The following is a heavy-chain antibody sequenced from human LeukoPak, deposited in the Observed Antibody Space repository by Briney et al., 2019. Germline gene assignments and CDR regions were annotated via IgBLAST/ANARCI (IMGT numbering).Heavy chain of an antibody. Sequence: PGGSLRLSCAASGFTFSSYSMNWIRQAPGKGLEWVSYISSSSSTIYYADSVKGRFTISRDNPKNSLYLQMNSLRAEDTAVYYCARSHCSSTSCYRAAGYYYYMDVWGKGTTVTVSS. CDR1: GFTFSSYS. CDR2: ISSSSSTI. J-gene: IGHJ6*03. D-gene: IGHD2-2*02. CDR3: ARSHCSSTSCYRAAGYYYYMDV. V-gene: IGHV3-48*04.